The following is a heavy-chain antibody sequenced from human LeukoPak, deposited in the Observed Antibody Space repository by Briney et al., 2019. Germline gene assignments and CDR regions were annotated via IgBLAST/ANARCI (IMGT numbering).Heavy chain of an antibody. V-gene: IGHV3-66*01. D-gene: IGHD3-10*01. CDR1: GLTISNNF. CDR3: ARDTDYYGSGRHGYFDH. J-gene: IGHJ1*01. Sequence: PGGSLRVYCAATGLTISNNFMGWVRQAAGKGLDLVSLIYSGGSTYSADSVKGRFTISRDNSKNTLHLQMNSLRAEDTAVYYCARDTDYYGSGRHGYFDHWGQGTLVTVSS. CDR2: IYSGGST.